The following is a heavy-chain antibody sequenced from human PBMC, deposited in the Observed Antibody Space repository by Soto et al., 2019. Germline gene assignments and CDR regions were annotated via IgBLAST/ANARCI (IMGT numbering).Heavy chain of an antibody. CDR1: GFNFDDFA. V-gene: IGHV3-9*01. D-gene: IGHD3-3*01. Sequence: GGSLRLSCAGSGFNFDDFAMHWVRQAPGKGLEWVSGISWEGGSIGYADSVKGRFIISRDNAKNSLFLQMNSLTAEDTALYYCAKDHDEDFGYDLDYFNSWGQGTQVTAPQ. CDR3: AKDHDEDFGYDLDYFNS. CDR2: ISWEGGSI. J-gene: IGHJ4*02.